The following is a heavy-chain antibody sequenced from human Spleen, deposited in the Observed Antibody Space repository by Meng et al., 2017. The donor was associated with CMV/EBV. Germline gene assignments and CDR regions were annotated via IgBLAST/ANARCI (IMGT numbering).Heavy chain of an antibody. Sequence: GESLKSSCAASGFTFSSYNMNWVRQAPGKGLEWVSSISSSSTYIYYAGSVKGRFTISRDNAKNSLYLQMNSLRAEDTAVYYCARDRGLRETEDFDYWGQGTLVTVSS. CDR1: GFTFSSYN. V-gene: IGHV3-21*01. CDR2: ISSSSTYI. CDR3: ARDRGLRETEDFDY. D-gene: IGHD4-17*01. J-gene: IGHJ4*02.